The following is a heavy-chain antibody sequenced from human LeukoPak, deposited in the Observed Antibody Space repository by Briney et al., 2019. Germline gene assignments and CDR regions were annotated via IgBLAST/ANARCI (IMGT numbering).Heavy chain of an antibody. J-gene: IGHJ6*03. CDR1: GYTFTYRY. Sequence: SVKVSCKASGYTFTYRYLHWVRQAPGQALEWMGWITPFNGNTNYAQKFQDRVTITRDRSMSTAYMELSSLRSEDTAMYYCANLAIAAAGRAPYMDVWGKGTTVTVSS. CDR2: ITPFNGNT. CDR3: ANLAIAAAGRAPYMDV. D-gene: IGHD6-13*01. V-gene: IGHV1-45*02.